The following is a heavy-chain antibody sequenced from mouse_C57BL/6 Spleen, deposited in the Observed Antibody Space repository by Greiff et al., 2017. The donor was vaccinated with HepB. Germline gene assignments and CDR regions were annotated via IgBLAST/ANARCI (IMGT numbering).Heavy chain of an antibody. CDR1: GYTFTSYW. D-gene: IGHD1-1*01. J-gene: IGHJ3*01. CDR2: IYPGSGST. CDR3: AREGRKDYGSSYDWFAY. Sequence: QVQLQQPGAELVKPGASVKMSCKASGYTFTSYWITWVKQRPGQGLEWIGDIYPGSGSTNYNEKFKSKATLTVDTSSSTAYMQLSSLTSEDSAVCYWAREGRKDYGSSYDWFAYWGQGTLVTVSA. V-gene: IGHV1-55*01.